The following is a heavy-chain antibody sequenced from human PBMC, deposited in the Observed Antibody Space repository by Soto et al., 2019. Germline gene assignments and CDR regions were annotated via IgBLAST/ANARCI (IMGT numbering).Heavy chain of an antibody. V-gene: IGHV1-24*01. Sequence: ASVKVSCKVSGYTLTELSMHWVRQAPGKGLEWMGGFDPEDGETIYAQKFQGRVTMTEDTSTDTAYMELSSLRSEDTAVYYCAADVVIRTGYYYKAGRRYFDYWGLGTLVTVSS. CDR1: GYTLTELS. CDR3: AADVVIRTGYYYKAGRRYFDY. CDR2: FDPEDGET. D-gene: IGHD3-22*01. J-gene: IGHJ4*02.